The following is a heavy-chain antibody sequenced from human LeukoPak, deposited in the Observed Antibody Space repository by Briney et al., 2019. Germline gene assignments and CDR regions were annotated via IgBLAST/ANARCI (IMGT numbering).Heavy chain of an antibody. CDR2: ISGSGGST. CDR1: GFTFSSYA. J-gene: IGHJ4*02. Sequence: GGSLRLSCAASGFTFSSYAMSWVRQAPGKGLEWVSAISGSGGSTYYADSVKGRFTISRDNSKNTLYLQMNSLRAEDTAVYYCAKDPIYSSGWWGAFYFDYWGQGTLITVSS. CDR3: AKDPIYSSGWWGAFYFDY. D-gene: IGHD6-19*01. V-gene: IGHV3-23*01.